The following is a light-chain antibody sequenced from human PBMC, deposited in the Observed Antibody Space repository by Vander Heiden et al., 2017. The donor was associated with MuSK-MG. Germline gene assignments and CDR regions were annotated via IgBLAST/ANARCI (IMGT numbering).Light chain of an antibody. V-gene: IGKV1-33*01. CDR3: QQDEYVPLT. J-gene: IGKJ4*01. CDR2: DSS. CDR1: QDINKY. Sequence: DIQMTQSPSSLSASTGDRVTITCQASQDINKYVNWYQQKPGKAPELLIYDSSNLETGVPSRFIGSGYGTDFTFTITRLQPEDIATYYCQQDEYVPLTFGGGTKVEV.